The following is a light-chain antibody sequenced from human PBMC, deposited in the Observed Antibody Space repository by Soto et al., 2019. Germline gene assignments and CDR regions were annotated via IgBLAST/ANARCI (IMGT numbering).Light chain of an antibody. J-gene: IGKJ1*01. CDR1: LSVSSY. CDR3: QHYGYPKWT. CDR2: DAS. Sequence: IVLTQSPATLSFSPGGRANLSCRASLSVSSYLAWYQQKPGQATRLLIYDASNRATGIPARFSGSGSGTDFTLNISRLEPEDFAVYYCQHYGYPKWTFGQGTKVDI. V-gene: IGKV3-11*01.